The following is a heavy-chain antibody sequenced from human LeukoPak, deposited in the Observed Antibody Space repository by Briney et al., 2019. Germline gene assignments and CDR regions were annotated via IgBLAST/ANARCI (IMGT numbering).Heavy chain of an antibody. CDR2: ISAYDGNT. Sequence: ASVTVSCKAPGGTFTDYSISWVRQAPGQGLEWMGWISAYDGNTNYAQKLQGRVTMTTDTSTSTAYMELRSLRSDDTAVYYCARESNWAYYFDYWGQGTLVTVSS. D-gene: IGHD7-27*01. CDR3: ARESNWAYYFDY. CDR1: GGTFTDYS. J-gene: IGHJ4*02. V-gene: IGHV1-18*01.